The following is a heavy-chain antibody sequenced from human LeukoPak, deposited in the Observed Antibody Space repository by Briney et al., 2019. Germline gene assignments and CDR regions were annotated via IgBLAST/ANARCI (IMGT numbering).Heavy chain of an antibody. CDR3: ARFGVDYDMDV. CDR2: IYTTGST. J-gene: IGHJ6*02. V-gene: IGHV4-4*07. D-gene: IGHD3-16*01. CDR1: GGSISSYY. Sequence: SETLSLTCTVSGGSISSYYWTWIRQPAGKGLEWIGRIYTTGSTNYNPSLNSRVTMSVDTSKNQFSLKVTSVTGADTAVYYCARFGVDYDMDVWGQGTTVTVSS.